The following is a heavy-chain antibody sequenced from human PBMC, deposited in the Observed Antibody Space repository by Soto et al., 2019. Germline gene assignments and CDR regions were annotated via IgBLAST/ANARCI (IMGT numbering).Heavy chain of an antibody. CDR2: INSDGSST. J-gene: IGHJ6*02. D-gene: IGHD4-17*01. CDR3: ARVGTTLYYYGMDV. V-gene: IGHV3-74*01. Sequence: EVQLVESGGGLVQPGGSLRLSCAASGFTFSSYWMHWVRQAPGKGLVWVSRINSDGSSTSYADSVKGRFTISRDNAKNTLYLQMNSLRAEDTAVYYCARVGTTLYYYGMDVWGQGTTVTVSS. CDR1: GFTFSSYW.